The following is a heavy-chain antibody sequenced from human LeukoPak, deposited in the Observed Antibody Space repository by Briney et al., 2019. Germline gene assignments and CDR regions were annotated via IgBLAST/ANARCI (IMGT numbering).Heavy chain of an antibody. CDR1: GGTFSSYA. CDR3: AGALYSSGWYYFDY. Sequence: ASVXVSCKASGGTFSSYAISWVRQAPGQGLEWMGIINPSGGSTSYAQKFQGRVTMTRDTSTSTVYMELSSLRSEDTAVYYCAGALYSSGWYYFDYWGQGTLVTVSS. CDR2: INPSGGST. V-gene: IGHV1-46*01. D-gene: IGHD6-19*01. J-gene: IGHJ4*02.